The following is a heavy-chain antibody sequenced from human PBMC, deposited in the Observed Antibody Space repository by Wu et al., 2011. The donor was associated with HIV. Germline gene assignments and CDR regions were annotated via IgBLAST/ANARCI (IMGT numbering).Heavy chain of an antibody. V-gene: IGHV1-2*02. CDR1: GHTFTGYY. Sequence: QVQLVQSGAEVKKPGASVKVSCKASGHTFTGYYMLWVRQAPGQGLEWMGWINPNSGGTNYAQKFQGRVTMTRDTSISTAYMELSRLRSDDTAVYYCASIIAAAGTREYYFDYWGQGTLVTVSS. D-gene: IGHD6-13*01. CDR2: INPNSGGT. J-gene: IGHJ4*02. CDR3: ASIIAAAGTREYYFDY.